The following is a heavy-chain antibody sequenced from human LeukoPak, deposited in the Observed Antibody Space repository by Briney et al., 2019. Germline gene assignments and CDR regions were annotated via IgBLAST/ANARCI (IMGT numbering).Heavy chain of an antibody. V-gene: IGHV1-69*05. CDR2: IIPIFGTA. J-gene: IGHJ4*02. Sequence: SVKVSCKASGGTFSSYAISWVRQAPGQGLEWMGGIIPIFGTANYAQKFQGRVTITTDESTSTAYIELSSLRSEDTAVYYCARGDRSTPSVFDYWGQGTLVTVSS. D-gene: IGHD2/OR15-2a*01. CDR1: GGTFSSYA. CDR3: ARGDRSTPSVFDY.